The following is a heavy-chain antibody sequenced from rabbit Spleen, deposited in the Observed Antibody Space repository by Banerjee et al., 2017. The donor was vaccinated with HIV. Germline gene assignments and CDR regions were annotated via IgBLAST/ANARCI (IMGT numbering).Heavy chain of an antibody. J-gene: IGHJ4*01. CDR2: INAVTGKA. CDR3: ARDLTSVIGWNFNL. CDR1: GFSFSNKAV. D-gene: IGHD1-1*01. V-gene: IGHV1S45*01. Sequence: QEQLVESGGGLVHPEGSLTLTCKASGFSFSNKAVMCWVRQAPGKGLEWIACINAVTGKAVYASWAKGRFTFSKTSSTTVTLQMTSLTDADTATYFCARDLTSVIGWNFNLWGQGTLVTV.